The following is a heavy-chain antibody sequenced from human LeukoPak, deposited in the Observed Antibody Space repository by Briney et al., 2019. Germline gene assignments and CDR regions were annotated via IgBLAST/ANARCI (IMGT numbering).Heavy chain of an antibody. D-gene: IGHD7-27*01. J-gene: IGHJ4*02. CDR1: GGSISSYY. Sequence: PSETLSLTCTVSGGSISSYYWSWIRQPPGKGLEWIGYIYYSGSTNYNPSLKSRVTISVDTSENQFSLKLSSVTAADTAVYYCARRGNWGSSTHFDYWGQGTLVTVSS. V-gene: IGHV4-59*08. CDR3: ARRGNWGSSTHFDY. CDR2: IYYSGST.